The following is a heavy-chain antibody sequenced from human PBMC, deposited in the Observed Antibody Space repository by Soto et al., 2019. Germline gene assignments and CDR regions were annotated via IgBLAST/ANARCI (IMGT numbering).Heavy chain of an antibody. D-gene: IGHD6-25*01. J-gene: IGHJ4*02. CDR2: IKTVTDGGTT. CDR1: GFTFSNDW. V-gene: IGHV3-15*01. CDR3: MTHAVIYSRGH. Sequence: EVQLVESGGGLAKPGGSLRLSCAASGFTFSNDWMNWVRQAPGKGLEWVARIKTVTDGGTTDYAAPVKGRFFISRDDSNSTLYLQMNSLKTEDTAIYYCMTHAVIYSRGHWGQGTLVTVAS.